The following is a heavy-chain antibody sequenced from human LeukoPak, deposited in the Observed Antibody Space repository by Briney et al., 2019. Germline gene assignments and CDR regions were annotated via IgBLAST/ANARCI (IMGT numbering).Heavy chain of an antibody. D-gene: IGHD2-15*01. CDR1: GYTFTDYY. V-gene: IGHV7-4-1*02. CDR3: TRDAAVGKFDY. J-gene: IGHJ4*02. Sequence: ASVKVSCKASGYTFTDYYMHWVRQAPGQGLEWMGWITTNTGSPTYAQGFTGRFVFSLDTSVNTAYLQISSLKAEDTAVYYCTRDAAVGKFDYWGQGTLVTVSS. CDR2: ITTNTGSP.